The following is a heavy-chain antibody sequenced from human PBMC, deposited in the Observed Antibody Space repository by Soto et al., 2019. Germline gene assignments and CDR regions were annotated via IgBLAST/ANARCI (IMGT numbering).Heavy chain of an antibody. CDR3: AKDSDYYGSGSYYDY. V-gene: IGHV3-30*18. J-gene: IGHJ4*02. Sequence: GGSLRLSCAASGFTFSSYGMHWVRQAPGKGLEWVAVISYDGSNKYYADSVKGRFTISRDNSKYTLYLQMNSLRAEDTAVYYCAKDSDYYGSGSYYDYWGQGTLVTVSS. CDR2: ISYDGSNK. CDR1: GFTFSSYG. D-gene: IGHD3-10*01.